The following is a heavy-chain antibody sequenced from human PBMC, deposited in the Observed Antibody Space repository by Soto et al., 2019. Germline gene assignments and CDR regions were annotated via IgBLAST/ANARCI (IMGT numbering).Heavy chain of an antibody. J-gene: IGHJ4*02. V-gene: IGHV1-69*06. CDR1: GGTFTNYI. Sequence: VHLVQSGAEVRKPGSSVNVSCKASGGTFTNYIITWVRQAPGQGLEWMGDIIPIFGTTNYAQKFQGRLTMTADKSTTPAYMELTSLRFEDTAVYYCARVSYGDYGLDFWGQGTLVTVSS. D-gene: IGHD4-17*01. CDR3: ARVSYGDYGLDF. CDR2: IIPIFGTT.